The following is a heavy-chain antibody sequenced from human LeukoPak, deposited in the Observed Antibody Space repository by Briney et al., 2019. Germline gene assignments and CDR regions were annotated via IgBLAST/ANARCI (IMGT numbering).Heavy chain of an antibody. V-gene: IGHV3-7*01. D-gene: IGHD3-22*01. CDR3: ARVEYYDSSGYLNGYYYMDV. J-gene: IGHJ6*03. Sequence: PGGSLRLSCAASGFTFYIYWMSWVRQAPGKGLEWVANIKQDGSEKYYVDSVKGRFTISRDNAKNSLYLQMNSLRAEDTAVYYCARVEYYDSSGYLNGYYYMDVWGKGTTVTISS. CDR1: GFTFYIYW. CDR2: IKQDGSEK.